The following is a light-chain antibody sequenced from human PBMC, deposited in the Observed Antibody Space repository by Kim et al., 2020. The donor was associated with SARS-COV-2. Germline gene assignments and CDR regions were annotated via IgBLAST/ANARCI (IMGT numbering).Light chain of an antibody. Sequence: GQRVTSSCSGSSSNIGSNYVYWYQQLPGTAPKLLFYRNNQRPSGVPDRFSGSKSGTSASLAISGLRSEDEADYYCAAWDDSLSGPVFGGGTQLTVL. CDR1: SSNIGSNY. V-gene: IGLV1-47*01. CDR3: AAWDDSLSGPV. J-gene: IGLJ2*01. CDR2: RNN.